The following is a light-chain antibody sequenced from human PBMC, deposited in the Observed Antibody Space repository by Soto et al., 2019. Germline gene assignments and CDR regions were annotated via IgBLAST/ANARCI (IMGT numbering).Light chain of an antibody. J-gene: IGLJ1*01. V-gene: IGLV1-40*01. CDR2: DNN. CDR3: QSYDSSLSSYV. Sequence: QSVLTQPPSVSGAPGQRVTISCTGNRSNIGSRYDVHWYQQLPGRAPKLLIYDNNIRPSGVPDRFSGSKSGTSGSLAINGLQAEDEADYYCQSYDSSLSSYVFGTGTKVTVL. CDR1: RSNIGSRYD.